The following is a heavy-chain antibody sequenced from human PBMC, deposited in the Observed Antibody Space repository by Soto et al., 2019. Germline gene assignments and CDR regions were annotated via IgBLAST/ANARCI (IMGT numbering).Heavy chain of an antibody. CDR1: EFSFSTYR. CDR3: VRSWGPRGDLPD. D-gene: IGHD3-10*01. CDR2: IDETSSYL. J-gene: IGHJ4*02. Sequence: EVHLVESGGNLIQPGGSLRLSCTVSEFSFSTYRMSWVRQAPGKGLEWVSYIDETSSYLYYVDSVKGRFITSRDNAKNSLYLQMNSLRVEDTAVYYCVRSWGPRGDLPDWGQGTLVIVSS. V-gene: IGHV3-48*04.